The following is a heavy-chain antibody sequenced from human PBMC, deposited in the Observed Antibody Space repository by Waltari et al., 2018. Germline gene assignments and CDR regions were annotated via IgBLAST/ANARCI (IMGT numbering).Heavy chain of an antibody. Sequence: VQLQESGPGLVKPSETLSLTCTVSGDSLSIYYWNWVRQSPGKGLEWIGFIDHSGSTKYNPSLKSRVTVSVDKSKNQISLRLTSVTAADTAVYYCARVPYNYYGMDVWGQGTTVTVSS. CDR1: GDSLSIYY. J-gene: IGHJ6*02. CDR2: IDHSGST. V-gene: IGHV4-59*01. CDR3: ARVPYNYYGMDV.